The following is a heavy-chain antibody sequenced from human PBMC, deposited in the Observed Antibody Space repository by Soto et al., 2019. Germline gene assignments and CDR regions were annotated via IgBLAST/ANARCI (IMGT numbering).Heavy chain of an antibody. V-gene: IGHV1-18*04. CDR2: ISAYNGNT. D-gene: IGHD3-3*01. Sequence: ASVKVSCQASGYTFTSYGISWVRQAPGQGLEWMGWISAYNGNTNYAQKLQGRVTMTTDTSTSTAYMELRSLRSDDTAVYYCARDLPTPLRFLEWLPQYYGMDVWGQGTTVTVSS. CDR3: ARDLPTPLRFLEWLPQYYGMDV. CDR1: GYTFTSYG. J-gene: IGHJ6*02.